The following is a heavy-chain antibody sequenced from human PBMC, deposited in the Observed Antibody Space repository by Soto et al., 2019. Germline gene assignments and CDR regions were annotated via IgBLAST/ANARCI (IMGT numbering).Heavy chain of an antibody. CDR1: GGSISSYY. D-gene: IGHD2-2*01. J-gene: IGHJ5*02. V-gene: IGHV4-59*08. CDR3: ARLAGCSSTSCLPGWFDP. Sequence: QVQLQESGPGLVKPSETLSLTCTVSGGSISSYYWSWIRQPPGKGLEWIGYIYYSGSTNYNPSLKSRVTISVDTSKNQFSLKLSSVTAADTAVYYCARLAGCSSTSCLPGWFDPWGQATLVTVSS. CDR2: IYYSGST.